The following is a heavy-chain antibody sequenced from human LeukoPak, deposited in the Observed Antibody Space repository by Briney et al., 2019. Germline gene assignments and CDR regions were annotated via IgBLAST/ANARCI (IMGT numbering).Heavy chain of an antibody. Sequence: PLASVKVSCKASGYTFTGYYMHWVRQAPGQGLEWMGWINPNSGGTNYAQKFQGRVTMTRDTSISTAYMELSRLRSDDTAVYYCARERGYGSYYDAFDIWGQGTMVTVSS. V-gene: IGHV1-2*02. CDR1: GYTFTGYY. CDR3: ARERGYGSYYDAFDI. CDR2: INPNSGGT. J-gene: IGHJ3*02. D-gene: IGHD1-26*01.